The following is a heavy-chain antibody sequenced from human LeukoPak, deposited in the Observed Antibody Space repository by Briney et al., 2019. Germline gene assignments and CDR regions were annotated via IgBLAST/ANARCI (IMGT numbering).Heavy chain of an antibody. Sequence: SETLSLTCTGSGGSVSSGSYYWIWIRPPPGKELEWIGYIYYSGSTNYNPSLKSRVTISADTSKNQGSLSPSSVTAANTAVYYCARHPEVYFFDYWGQGTLVTASS. CDR3: ARHPEVYFFDY. J-gene: IGHJ4*02. CDR2: IYYSGST. CDR1: GGSVSSGSYY. D-gene: IGHD2-8*01. V-gene: IGHV4-61*01.